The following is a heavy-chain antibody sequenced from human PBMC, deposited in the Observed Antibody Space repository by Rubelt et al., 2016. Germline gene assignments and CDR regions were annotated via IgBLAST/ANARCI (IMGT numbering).Heavy chain of an antibody. CDR1: GFTFSSYY. Sequence: EVQLLESGGGLVQPGGSLRLSCAASGFTFSSYYMNWVRQAPGKGLEWVANIEPDVSDKDYVDSVKGRFTISRDNAKNSVYLEMNSLRAEDTAVYYCARRRTGGVYFDSWGQGTLVTVSS. CDR3: ARRRTGGVYFDS. D-gene: IGHD1-14*01. J-gene: IGHJ4*02. CDR2: IEPDVSDK. V-gene: IGHV3-7*04.